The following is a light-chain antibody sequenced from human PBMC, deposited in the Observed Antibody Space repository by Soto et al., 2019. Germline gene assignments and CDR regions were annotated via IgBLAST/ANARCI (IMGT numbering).Light chain of an antibody. CDR3: GKWDSSLSAVV. CDR1: SSNIGNNY. Sequence: QAVLTQPPSVSAAPGQKVTISCSGSSSNIGNNYVSWYQQLPGTAPKLLIYDNNKRPSGIPDRCSGSKSGTSDTLGITGLQTGDEADYYCGKWDSSLSAVVFGGGTKLTVL. CDR2: DNN. V-gene: IGLV1-51*01. J-gene: IGLJ2*01.